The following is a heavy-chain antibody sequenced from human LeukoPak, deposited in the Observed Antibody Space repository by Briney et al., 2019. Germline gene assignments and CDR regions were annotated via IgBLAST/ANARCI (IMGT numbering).Heavy chain of an antibody. J-gene: IGHJ3*02. CDR1: GYSISSGYY. V-gene: IGHV4-38-2*01. CDR3: TRRHIVANAFDI. Sequence: PSETLSLTCAVSGYSISSGYYWGWIRQPPGKGLEWIGSIYHSGSTYYNPSLKSRITISVDTSKNQFSLKLSSVTAADTAVYYCTRRHIVANAFDIWGQGTMVTLSS. D-gene: IGHD2-21*01. CDR2: IYHSGST.